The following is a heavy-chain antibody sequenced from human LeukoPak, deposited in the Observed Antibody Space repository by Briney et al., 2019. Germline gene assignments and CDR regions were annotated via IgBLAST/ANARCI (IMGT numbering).Heavy chain of an antibody. CDR3: ARDHPDIVVVPAAMGF. CDR1: GYTFTSYY. Sequence: ASVKVSCKASGYTFTSYYMHWVRQAPGQGLEWMGIINPSGGSTSYAQKFQGRVTMTRDTSTSTVYMELSSLRSEDTAVYYCARDHPDIVVVPAAMGFWGQGTLVTVSS. CDR2: INPSGGST. J-gene: IGHJ4*02. D-gene: IGHD2-2*01. V-gene: IGHV1-46*01.